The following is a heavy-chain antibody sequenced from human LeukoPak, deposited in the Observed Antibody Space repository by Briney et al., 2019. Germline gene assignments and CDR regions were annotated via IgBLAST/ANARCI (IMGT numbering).Heavy chain of an antibody. CDR2: INPNSGGT. CDR3: ARGGIPVYYYYMGV. V-gene: IGHV1-2*02. CDR1: GYTFTGYF. Sequence: ASVKVSCKSSGYTFTGYFIHWVRQAPGQGLEWMGWINPNSGGTNYAQKFQGRVTMTRDTSISTAYMELSSLRSDDTAVYYCARGGIPVYYYYMGVWGKGTTVTVSS. J-gene: IGHJ6*03. D-gene: IGHD6-19*01.